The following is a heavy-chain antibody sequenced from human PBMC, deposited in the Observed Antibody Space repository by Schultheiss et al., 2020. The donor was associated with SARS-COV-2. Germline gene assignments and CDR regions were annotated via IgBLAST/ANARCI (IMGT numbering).Heavy chain of an antibody. V-gene: IGHV3-21*04. CDR3: ARVRGYSSSWYPDAFDI. CDR1: GFTFSSYS. J-gene: IGHJ3*02. D-gene: IGHD6-13*01. Sequence: GGSLRLSCAASGFTFSSYSMNWVRQAPGKGLEWVSSISSSSSYIYYADSVKGRFTISRDNAKNSLYLQMNSLRAEDTALYYCARVRGYSSSWYPDAFDIWGQGTMVTVSS. CDR2: ISSSSSYI.